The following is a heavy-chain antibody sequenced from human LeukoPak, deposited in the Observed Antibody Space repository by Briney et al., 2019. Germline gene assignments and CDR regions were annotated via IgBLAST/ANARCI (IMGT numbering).Heavy chain of an antibody. J-gene: IGHJ4*02. D-gene: IGHD2-21*02. V-gene: IGHV3-23*01. CDR1: GFTFSSYA. CDR3: AKVQDGGNSHY. Sequence: GGSLRLSCAASGFTFSSYAMTWVRQAPGMGLEWVSAISGSGGNTYYADSVKGRFTISRDNSKNTLYLQMNSLRAEDTAVYYCAKVQDGGNSHYWGQGTLVTVSS. CDR2: ISGSGGNT.